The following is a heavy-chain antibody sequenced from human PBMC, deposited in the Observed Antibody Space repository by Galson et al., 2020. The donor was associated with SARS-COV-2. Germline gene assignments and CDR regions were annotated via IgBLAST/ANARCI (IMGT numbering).Heavy chain of an antibody. CDR2: ISWNSGSI. Sequence: SLKISCAASGFTFDDYAMHWVRQAPGKGLEWVSGISWNSGSIGYADSVKGRFTISRDNAKNSLYLQMNSLRAEDTALYYCAKDSRAHYDILTGYLGFDYWGQGTTVTVSS. CDR3: AKDSRAHYDILTGYLGFDY. CDR1: GFTFDDYA. D-gene: IGHD3-9*01. V-gene: IGHV3-9*01. J-gene: IGHJ4*03.